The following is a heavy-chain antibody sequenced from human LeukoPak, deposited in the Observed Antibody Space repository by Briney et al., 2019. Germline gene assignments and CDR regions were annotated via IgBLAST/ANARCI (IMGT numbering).Heavy chain of an antibody. V-gene: IGHV3-30*04. CDR2: ISYDGSNK. J-gene: IGHJ4*02. Sequence: PGGSLRLSCAASGFTFSSYAMHWVRQAPGKGLEWVAVISYDGSNKYYADSVKGRFTISRDNSKNTLYLQMNSLRAEDTAVYYCARSITMVRGVMSDWGQGTLVTVSS. D-gene: IGHD3-10*01. CDR3: ARSITMVRGVMSD. CDR1: GFTFSSYA.